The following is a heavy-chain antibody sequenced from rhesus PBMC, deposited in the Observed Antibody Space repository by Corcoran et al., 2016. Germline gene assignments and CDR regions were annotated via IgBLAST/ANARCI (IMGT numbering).Heavy chain of an antibody. CDR1: GGSFSGYY. J-gene: IGHJ4*01. CDR3: ARDIQYPLYFDY. CDR2: ISGQSGNP. D-gene: IGHD4-23*01. Sequence: QVQLQESGPGLVKPSETLSLTCAVSGGSFSGYYWGWIRQPPGKGLEWIGFISGQSGNPDYNPSLKRRVTISTDPSKNQFSLKLSSVTAADTAVYYCARDIQYPLYFDYWGQGVLVTVSS. V-gene: IGHV4-165*01.